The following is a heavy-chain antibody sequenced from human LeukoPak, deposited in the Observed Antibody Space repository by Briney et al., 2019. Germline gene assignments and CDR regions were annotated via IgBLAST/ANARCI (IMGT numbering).Heavy chain of an antibody. V-gene: IGHV3-21*01. CDR2: SSSSSSYI. D-gene: IGHD4-17*01. J-gene: IGHJ4*02. Sequence: PGGSLRLSCAASGFTFSSYSMNWVRQAPGKGLEWVSSSSSSSSYIYYADSVKGRFTISRDNAKNSLYLQMNSLRAEDTAVYYCAREGIYGDYPFDYWGQGTLVTVSS. CDR1: GFTFSSYS. CDR3: AREGIYGDYPFDY.